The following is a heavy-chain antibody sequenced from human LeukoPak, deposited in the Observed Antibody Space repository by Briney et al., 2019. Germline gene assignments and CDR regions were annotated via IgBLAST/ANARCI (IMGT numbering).Heavy chain of an antibody. Sequence: SETLSLTCTVSGGSISSGGYYWSWIRQHPGKGLEWIGYIYYSGSTYYNPSLKSRVTISVDTSKNQFSLKLSSVTAADTAVYYCARDLSFWAAAGTEENWFDPWGQGTLVTVSS. CDR1: GGSISSGGYY. CDR2: IYYSGST. J-gene: IGHJ5*02. V-gene: IGHV4-31*03. D-gene: IGHD6-13*01. CDR3: ARDLSFWAAAGTEENWFDP.